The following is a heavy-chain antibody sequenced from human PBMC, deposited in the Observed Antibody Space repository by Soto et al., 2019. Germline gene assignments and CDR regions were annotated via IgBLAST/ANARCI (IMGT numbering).Heavy chain of an antibody. D-gene: IGHD6-13*01. CDR3: ARDAAGIAFDI. CDR2: IGTAGDT. J-gene: IGHJ3*02. CDR1: GFTFSSYD. Sequence: EVQLVESGGGLVQPGGSLRLSCAASGFTFSSYDMHWARQATGKGLEWVSAIGTAGDTYYPGSVKGRFTISRENAKNSLYLQMNSLRAEDTAVYYCARDAAGIAFDIWGQGTMVTVSS. V-gene: IGHV3-13*01.